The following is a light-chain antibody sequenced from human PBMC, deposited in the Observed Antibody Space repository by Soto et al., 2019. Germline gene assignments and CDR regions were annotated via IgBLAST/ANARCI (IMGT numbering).Light chain of an antibody. CDR3: QQYNSYPWT. V-gene: IGKV1-5*03. Sequence: DIQMTQSPSTLSASVGDRVTITCRASQSISSWLAWYQQKPGKAPMLLIYKASSLESGVPSRFSSSGSGTEFPLTISSLQPDDFATYYCQQYNSYPWTFGQGTKVEIK. CDR1: QSISSW. CDR2: KAS. J-gene: IGKJ1*01.